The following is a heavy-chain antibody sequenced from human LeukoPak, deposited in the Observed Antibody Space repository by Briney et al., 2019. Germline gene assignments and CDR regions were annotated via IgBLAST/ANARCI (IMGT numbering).Heavy chain of an antibody. CDR3: ARSNSGWYYFDY. CDR1: GGSISSYY. D-gene: IGHD6-19*01. J-gene: IGHJ4*02. Sequence: PSETLSLTCTVPGGSISSYYWSWIRQPPGKGLEWIGYIYYSGSTNYNPSLKSRVTISVDTSKNQFSLKLSSVTAADTAVYYCARSNSGWYYFDYWGQGTLVTVSS. V-gene: IGHV4-59*01. CDR2: IYYSGST.